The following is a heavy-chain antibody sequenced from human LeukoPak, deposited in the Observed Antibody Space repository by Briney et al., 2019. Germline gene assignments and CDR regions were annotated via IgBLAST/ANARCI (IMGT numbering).Heavy chain of an antibody. J-gene: IGHJ4*02. V-gene: IGHV4-30-4*01. CDR1: GGSISSGDYY. CDR3: ARLGSGSWPLYYFDY. Sequence: SETLPLTCTVSGGSISSGDYYWSWIRQPPGKGLEWIGYIYYSGSTYYNPSLKSRVTISVDTSKNQFSLKLSSVTAADTAVYYCARLGSGSWPLYYFDYWGQGTLVTVSS. CDR2: IYYSGST. D-gene: IGHD3-10*01.